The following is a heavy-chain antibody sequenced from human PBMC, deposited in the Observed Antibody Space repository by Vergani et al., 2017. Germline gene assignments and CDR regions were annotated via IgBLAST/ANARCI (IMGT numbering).Heavy chain of an antibody. CDR1: GFTFSSYA. J-gene: IGHJ5*02. Sequence: VQLVESGGGLVQPGGSLRLSCSASGFTFSSYAMHWVRQAPGKGLEYVSAISSNGGSTYYADSVKGRFTISRDNSKNTLYLQMNSLRAEDKAVYYCANRPGAAAGGRWFDPWGQGTLVTVSS. CDR3: ANRPGAAAGGRWFDP. D-gene: IGHD6-25*01. CDR2: ISSNGGST. V-gene: IGHV3-64*04.